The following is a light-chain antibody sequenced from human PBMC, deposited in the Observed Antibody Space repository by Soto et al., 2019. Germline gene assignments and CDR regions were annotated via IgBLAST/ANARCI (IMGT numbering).Light chain of an antibody. Sequence: EIVLTQSPGTLSLSPGERATLSCRASQSVSSSYLAWYQQKPGQAPRLLIYGASSRATGIPDRFSGSGSGTDFTLTISRLEPEDFAVYYCQQYGRSPRITFGGGTKVEI. CDR3: QQYGRSPRIT. V-gene: IGKV3-20*01. CDR2: GAS. CDR1: QSVSSSY. J-gene: IGKJ4*01.